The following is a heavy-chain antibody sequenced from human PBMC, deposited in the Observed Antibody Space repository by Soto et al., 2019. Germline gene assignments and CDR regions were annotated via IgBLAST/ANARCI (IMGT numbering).Heavy chain of an antibody. CDR3: ASIRANTYCYGMDV. V-gene: IGHV1-69*12. CDR1: GGTLSSYA. Sequence: QVQLVQSGAEVKKPGSSVKVSCKASGGTLSSYAISWVRQAPGQGIEWMGGIMPIFVTANYAQKLQGRVTITADESTSPAYTELSSLRSEDTAVSYCASIRANTYCYGMDVWGSGPRVTVSS. CDR2: IMPIFVTA. D-gene: IGHD3-10*01. J-gene: IGHJ6*01.